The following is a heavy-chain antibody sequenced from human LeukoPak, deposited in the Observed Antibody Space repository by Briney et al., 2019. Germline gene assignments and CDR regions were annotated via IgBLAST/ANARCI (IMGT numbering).Heavy chain of an antibody. Sequence: SETLSLTCTVAGGSISSYYWGWIRQPPGEGLEWIGYIYYSGSTNYHPSLKSRVTISVEPSKKQFSLKLSSVTAADTAVYYCARATYFWSGYSNYFDYWGQGTLVTVSS. D-gene: IGHD3-3*01. CDR1: GGSISSYY. J-gene: IGHJ4*02. V-gene: IGHV4-59*01. CDR2: IYYSGST. CDR3: ARATYFWSGYSNYFDY.